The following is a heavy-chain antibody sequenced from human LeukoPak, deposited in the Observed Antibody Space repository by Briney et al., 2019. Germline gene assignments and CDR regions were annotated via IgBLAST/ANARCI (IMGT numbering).Heavy chain of an antibody. Sequence: PGGSLRLSCAASGFTFSSYEMNWVRQAPGKGLEWVSYISSSGSTIYYADSVKGRFTISRDNAKNSLYLQMNSLRAEDTAVYYCARAGKGWFPYYFDYWGQGTLVTVSS. CDR2: ISSSGSTI. CDR3: ARAGKGWFPYYFDY. CDR1: GFTFSSYE. V-gene: IGHV3-48*03. D-gene: IGHD2-15*01. J-gene: IGHJ4*02.